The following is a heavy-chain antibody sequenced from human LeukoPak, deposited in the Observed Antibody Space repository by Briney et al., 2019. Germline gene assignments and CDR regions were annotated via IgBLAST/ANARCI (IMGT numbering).Heavy chain of an antibody. CDR3: ARGGRPGAGYYYYGMDV. D-gene: IGHD3-10*01. J-gene: IGHJ6*02. CDR1: GYTFTSYA. Sequence: ASVKVSCKASGYTFTSYAMHWVRQAPGQRLEWMGWINAGNGNTKYSQKFQGRVTITRDTSASTAYMELSSLRSEDTAVYYCARGGRPGAGYYYYGMDVWGQGTTVTVPS. CDR2: INAGNGNT. V-gene: IGHV1-3*01.